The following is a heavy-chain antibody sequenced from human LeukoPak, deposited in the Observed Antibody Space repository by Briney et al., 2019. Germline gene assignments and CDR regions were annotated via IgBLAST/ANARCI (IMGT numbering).Heavy chain of an antibody. CDR1: DFSITDNYY. V-gene: IGHV4-38-2*02. J-gene: IGHJ6*03. D-gene: IGHD6-19*01. CDR2: IYHSGNT. CDR3: VRVEAGSGWYLWYMDV. Sequence: SETLSLTCTVSDFSITDNYYWGWIRQPPGEGLEWIGTIYHSGNTYYNPSLKIRVTISVDTSKNHFSLNLSSVTAADTAVYYCVRVEAGSGWYLWYMDVWGKGTSVTISS.